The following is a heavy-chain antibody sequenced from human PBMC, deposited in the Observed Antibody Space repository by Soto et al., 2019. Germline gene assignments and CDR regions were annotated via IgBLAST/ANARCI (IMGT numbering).Heavy chain of an antibody. J-gene: IGHJ6*02. CDR2: IYYSGST. CDR1: GCSLRYSY. D-gene: IGHD3-3*01. CDR3: AGGRSGSPLGMDV. Sequence: SSETLSLTCTFSGCSLRYSYWTLIRPPPGKGLEWIGYIYYSGSTNYNPSLKSRVTISVDTSKNQFSLKLSSVTAADTAVYYCAGGRSGSPLGMDVWGQGTTVTVSS. V-gene: IGHV4-59*01.